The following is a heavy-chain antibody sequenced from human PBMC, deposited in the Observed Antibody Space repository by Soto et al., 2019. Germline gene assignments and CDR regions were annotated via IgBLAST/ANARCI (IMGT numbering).Heavy chain of an antibody. CDR1: GYTFTRYD. D-gene: IGHD3-10*01. V-gene: IGHV1-8*01. Sequence: QVQLVQSGAEVKKPGASVKVSCKASGYTFTRYDINWVRQATGQGLEWMGWMNPNSGNTGYAQKFQGRVTMTRNTSISTAYMELRSLRSEDTAVYYCARVSPDGSGHLYYYYYGMDVWGQGNTVTVSS. J-gene: IGHJ6*02. CDR2: MNPNSGNT. CDR3: ARVSPDGSGHLYYYYYGMDV.